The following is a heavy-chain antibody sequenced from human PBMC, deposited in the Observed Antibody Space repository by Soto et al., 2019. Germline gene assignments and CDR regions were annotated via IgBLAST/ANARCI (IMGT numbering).Heavy chain of an antibody. CDR2: IYRTGST. J-gene: IGHJ4*02. Sequence: SETLSLTCAVSGGSFTSNNWWTWVRQPPGQGLEWIGEIYRTGSTNYNPSLKSQVTISLDKSENQFSLKVTSLTAADTAVYYCASRDPGTSVDYWGQGTLVTVSS. CDR3: ASRDPGTSVDY. V-gene: IGHV4-4*02. CDR1: GGSFTSNNW. D-gene: IGHD1-7*01.